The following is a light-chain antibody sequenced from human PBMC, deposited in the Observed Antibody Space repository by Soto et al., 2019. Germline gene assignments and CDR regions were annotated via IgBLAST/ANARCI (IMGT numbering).Light chain of an antibody. CDR3: QQYGTSPLT. V-gene: IGKV3-20*01. CDR2: GAS. J-gene: IGKJ4*01. Sequence: EIVLTQSPGTLSLSPGERATLSCRASQSVSSSYLAWYQQKPGHAPRLLIYGASSRATGIPDRFSGSGSGTDFTLTISRLEPEDFPVYYCQQYGTSPLTFGGGTKVEIK. CDR1: QSVSSSY.